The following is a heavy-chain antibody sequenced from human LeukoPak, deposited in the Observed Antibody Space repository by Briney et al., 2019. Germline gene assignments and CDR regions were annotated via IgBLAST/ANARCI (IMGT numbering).Heavy chain of an antibody. J-gene: IGHJ4*02. D-gene: IGHD3-9*01. CDR3: AREATADILTGYYTSPHFDY. CDR2: IYSGGST. V-gene: IGHV3-66*01. Sequence: GGSLRLSCAASGFTVSSNYMSWVRQAPGKGLEWVSVIYSGGSTYYADSVKGRFTISRDNSKNTLYLQMNSLRAEDTAVYYCAREATADILTGYYTSPHFDYWGQGTLVTVSS. CDR1: GFTVSSNY.